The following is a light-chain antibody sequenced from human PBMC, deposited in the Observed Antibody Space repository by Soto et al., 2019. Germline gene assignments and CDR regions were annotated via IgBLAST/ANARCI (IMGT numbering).Light chain of an antibody. Sequence: DIQMTQSPSTLSASLGDRVTITCRASQSISGQLAWYQQKPGKAPKLLIYAASSLESGVPSRFSGRGSGTEFILTVSSLQPDEFATYCCQKYNSERTFGHGTKVEIK. CDR1: QSISGQ. J-gene: IGKJ1*01. V-gene: IGKV1-5*01. CDR2: AAS. CDR3: QKYNSERT.